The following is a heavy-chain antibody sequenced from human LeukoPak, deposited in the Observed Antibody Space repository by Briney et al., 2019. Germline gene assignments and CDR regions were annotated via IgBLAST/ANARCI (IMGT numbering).Heavy chain of an antibody. CDR3: AREKGSWGVFDY. V-gene: IGHV1-69*13. CDR2: IIPKLATA. D-gene: IGHD1-26*01. CDR1: GGTFSSDA. Sequence: SSVKVSCKASGGTFSSDAISWVRQAPGQGIEWIGGIIPKLATANYAQKFRGRVTITADESTTTVYMELSSLRSEDTAVYYCAREKGSWGVFDYWGQGTLVTVSS. J-gene: IGHJ4*02.